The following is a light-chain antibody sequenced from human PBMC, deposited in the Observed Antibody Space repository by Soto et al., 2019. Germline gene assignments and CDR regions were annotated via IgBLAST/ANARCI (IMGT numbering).Light chain of an antibody. V-gene: IGLV2-23*02. Sequence: QSALTQPASVSGSPGQSITISCTGTSSDVGTYNLVSWYQQYPGKAPKLMIYEVRKRPSGITDRFSGSKSGNTASLTISGLQAEDEADYYCCSYAGSNSAIFGGGTKVTVL. CDR1: SSDVGTYNL. J-gene: IGLJ2*01. CDR3: CSYAGSNSAI. CDR2: EVR.